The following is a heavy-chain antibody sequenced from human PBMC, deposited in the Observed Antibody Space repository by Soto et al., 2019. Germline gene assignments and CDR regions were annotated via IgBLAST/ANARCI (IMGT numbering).Heavy chain of an antibody. V-gene: IGHV3-23*01. Sequence: GGSLRLSCAASGFTFSSYAMSWVRQAPGKGLEWVSAISGSGGSTYYADSVKGRFTISRDNSKNTLYLQMNSLRAEDTAVYYCAKDDGYRYCSGGSCWLFDIWGQGTMVTVSS. J-gene: IGHJ3*02. D-gene: IGHD2-15*01. CDR1: GFTFSSYA. CDR2: ISGSGGST. CDR3: AKDDGYRYCSGGSCWLFDI.